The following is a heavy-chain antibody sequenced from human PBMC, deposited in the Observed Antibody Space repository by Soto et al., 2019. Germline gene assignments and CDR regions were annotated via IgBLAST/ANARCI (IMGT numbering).Heavy chain of an antibody. D-gene: IGHD3-22*01. V-gene: IGHV1-2*04. CDR2: INPNSGGT. J-gene: IGHJ3*02. CDR3: ARAPIYYDGGGYYYPFDM. CDR1: GYTFTGYY. Sequence: QVQLVQSGAEVRKPGASVTVSCKAFGYTFTGYYIHWVRQAPGQGPEWMGWINPNSGGTKYWQKFQGWVNMTRETSLNTAYMALRRLKSDDTAVYFCARAPIYYDGGGYYYPFDMWGQWTMVTVSS.